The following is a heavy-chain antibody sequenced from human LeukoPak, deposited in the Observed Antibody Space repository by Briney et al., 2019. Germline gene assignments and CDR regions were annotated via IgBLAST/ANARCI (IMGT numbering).Heavy chain of an antibody. CDR3: AKDLLGTAVF. D-gene: IGHD2/OR15-2a*01. V-gene: IGHV3-23*01. Sequence: PAQSLTLSCAAAALTLSSYATSWVRQAPGKGMEWDSSIRGSGGNAYYADSVTDRFTIGTANSTNPLYLQMNSLIADDPSVTDRAKDLLGTAVFWGQGTMVTVSS. J-gene: IGHJ3*01. CDR2: IRGSGGNA. CDR1: ALTLSSYA.